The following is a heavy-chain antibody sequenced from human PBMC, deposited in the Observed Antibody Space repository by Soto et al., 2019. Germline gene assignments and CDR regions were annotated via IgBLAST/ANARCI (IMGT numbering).Heavy chain of an antibody. V-gene: IGHV3-23*01. CDR1: GFTFSSYA. Sequence: GGSLRLSGAASGFTFSSYAMSWVRQAPGKGLEWVSAISGSGGSTYYADSVKGRFTISRDNSKNTLYLQMNSLRAEDTAVYYCDTAYGDYYYYYMDVWGKGTTVTVSS. D-gene: IGHD4-17*01. CDR3: DTAYGDYYYYYMDV. CDR2: ISGSGGST. J-gene: IGHJ6*03.